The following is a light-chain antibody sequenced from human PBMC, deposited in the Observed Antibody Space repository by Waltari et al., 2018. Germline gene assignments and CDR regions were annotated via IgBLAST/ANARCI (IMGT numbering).Light chain of an antibody. CDR3: YSYRSGNTDV. Sequence: QSALTQPPSVSKSLGQSVTISCTGTSSDVGGYNDVSWYQQYPGTAPRLLIYDVSKRPPGVSDRFSGSKSGNTASLTISGLQAEDEADYHCYSYRSGNTDVFGGGTRLTVL. V-gene: IGLV2-11*01. CDR1: SSDVGGYND. CDR2: DVS. J-gene: IGLJ6*01.